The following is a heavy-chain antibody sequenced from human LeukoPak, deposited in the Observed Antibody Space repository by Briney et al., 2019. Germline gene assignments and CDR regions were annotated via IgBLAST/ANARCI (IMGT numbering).Heavy chain of an antibody. J-gene: IGHJ4*02. V-gene: IGHV3-23*01. D-gene: IGHD2-15*01. Sequence: GGSLRLSCAASGFTFSSYAMHWVRQAPGKGLEWLSVICGSGSSTHYADSVKGRFTISRDNSKDTLYLQMNSLRAEDTAIYYCAKNSGDSCYFGIDYWGQGTLVTVSS. CDR2: ICGSGSST. CDR3: AKNSGDSCYFGIDY. CDR1: GFTFSSYA.